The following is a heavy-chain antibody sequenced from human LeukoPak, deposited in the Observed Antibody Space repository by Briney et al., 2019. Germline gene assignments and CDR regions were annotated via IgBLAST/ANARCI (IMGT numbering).Heavy chain of an antibody. D-gene: IGHD2-15*01. Sequence: SETMSLTCTVSGYSISSGYYWGWIRQPPGKGLEWIGYIYYSGSTNYNPSLKSRVTISVDTSKNQFSLKLSSVTAADTAVYYCARSVEGYCSGSSCYSYYYYMDVWGKGTTVTVSS. CDR3: ARSVEGYCSGSSCYSYYYYMDV. CDR2: IYYSGST. V-gene: IGHV4-38-2*02. J-gene: IGHJ6*03. CDR1: GYSISSGYY.